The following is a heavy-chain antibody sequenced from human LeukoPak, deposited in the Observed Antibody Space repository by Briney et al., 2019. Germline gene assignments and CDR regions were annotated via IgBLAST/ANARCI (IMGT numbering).Heavy chain of an antibody. CDR2: INPNSGGT. D-gene: IGHD1-26*01. J-gene: IGHJ5*02. Sequence: ASVKVSCKASGYTFSDNYLHWVRQAPGQGLEWMGWINPNSGGTKYAQKFQGRVTMTGDTSITTAYMELSRLRSDDTAVYYCARDRGWEPRFDPWGQGTLVAVSS. CDR3: ARDRGWEPRFDP. CDR1: GYTFSDNY. V-gene: IGHV1-2*02.